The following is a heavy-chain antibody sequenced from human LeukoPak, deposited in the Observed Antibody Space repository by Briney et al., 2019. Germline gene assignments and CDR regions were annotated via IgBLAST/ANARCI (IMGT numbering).Heavy chain of an antibody. CDR1: GYTFTSYG. V-gene: IGHV1-18*01. CDR2: ISAYNGNT. J-gene: IGHJ4*02. D-gene: IGHD3-9*01. CDR3: ARNPPNIYYDILTGSYYFDY. Sequence: ASVKVSCKASGYTFTSYGISWVRQAPGQGLEWMGWISAYNGNTNYAQKLQGRVTMTTDTSTSTAYMELKSLRSDDTAVYYCARNPPNIYYDILTGSYYFDYWGQGTLVTVSS.